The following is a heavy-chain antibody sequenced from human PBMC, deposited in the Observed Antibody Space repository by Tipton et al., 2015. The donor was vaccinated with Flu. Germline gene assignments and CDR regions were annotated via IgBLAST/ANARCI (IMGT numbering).Heavy chain of an antibody. CDR1: GGSIGGYY. V-gene: IGHV4-4*07. Sequence: GLEKPSETLSLTCTVSGGSIGGYYWSWIRQPAGKGLEWIGRFSSSGSTNINPSLKSRVTMSVDMSKKQLSLKVTSVTAADTAMYYCARDTVITMNKGDAFDVWGRGIMVSVSS. D-gene: IGHD3-22*01. J-gene: IGHJ3*01. CDR2: FSSSGST. CDR3: ARDTVITMNKGDAFDV.